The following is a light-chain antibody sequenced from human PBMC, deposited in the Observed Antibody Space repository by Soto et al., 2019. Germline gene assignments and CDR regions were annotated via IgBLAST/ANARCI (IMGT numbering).Light chain of an antibody. J-gene: IGLJ2*01. CDR3: AAWDDSLNGHVV. CDR2: SNN. V-gene: IGLV1-44*01. CDR1: NSNIESNT. Sequence: QSVLTQPPSASGTPGQRVTISCSGSNSNIESNTVNWYQQLPGTAPELLIYSNNQRPSGVPDRFSGSKSGTSASLAISGLQSDDEADYYCAAWDDSLNGHVVFGGGTKLTVL.